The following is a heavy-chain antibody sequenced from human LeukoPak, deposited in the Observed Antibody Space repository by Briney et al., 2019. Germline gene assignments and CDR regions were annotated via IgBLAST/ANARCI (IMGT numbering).Heavy chain of an antibody. V-gene: IGHV4-34*01. J-gene: IGHJ4*02. CDR2: INHSGST. CDR3: ARGSVVVPAANKSFDY. Sequence: SETLSLTCAVYGGSFSGYYWSWIRQPPGKGLEWIGEINHSGSTNYNPSLKSRVTISVDTSKNQFSLKLSSVTAADTAVYYCARGSVVVPAANKSFDYWGQGTLVTVSS. D-gene: IGHD2-2*01. CDR1: GGSFSGYY.